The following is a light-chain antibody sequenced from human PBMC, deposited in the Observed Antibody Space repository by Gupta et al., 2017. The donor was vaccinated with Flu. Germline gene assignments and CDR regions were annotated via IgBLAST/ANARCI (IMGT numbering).Light chain of an antibody. J-gene: IGKJ2*01. CDR1: QSRRHRNGYNY. Sequence: DIVMTQSPLSLPVTPGEPASISCRSGQSRRHRNGYNYLNWYLQNAGQAPQLLISLASNRAYGVPGRFSGSGSGTDFTLKISIMKAEDVGVYYCRQYLLAPFTFGQGTRLNIK. CDR2: LAS. CDR3: RQYLLAPFT. V-gene: IGKV2-28*01.